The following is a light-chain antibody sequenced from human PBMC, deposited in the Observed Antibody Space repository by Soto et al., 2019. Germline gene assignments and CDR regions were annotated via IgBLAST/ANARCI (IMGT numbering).Light chain of an antibody. CDR3: MQGTQFPYT. Sequence: DIVMTQTPLSSPVTLGQPASISCRSSQGLVHSNGNTYVSWLQQRPGQPPRLLIYKVSARFSGVPDRFSGSGAGTDFTLKISRVEAEDVGVYYCMQGTQFPYTFGQGTKLEIK. V-gene: IGKV2-24*01. CDR1: QGLVHSNGNTY. CDR2: KVS. J-gene: IGKJ2*01.